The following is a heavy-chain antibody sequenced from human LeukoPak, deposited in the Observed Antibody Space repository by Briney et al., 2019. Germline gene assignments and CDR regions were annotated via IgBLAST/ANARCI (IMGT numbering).Heavy chain of an antibody. CDR2: INPNSGAA. CDR3: ARDPTSIAARFDP. J-gene: IGHJ5*02. V-gene: IGHV1-2*02. Sequence: ASVKVSCKASGYTFTGYYMHWVRQAPGQGLEWMGWINPNSGAANSAQKFQGRVTMTRDTSISTAYMELSRLRSDDTAVYYCARDPTSIAARFDPWGQGTLVTVSS. CDR1: GYTFTGYY. D-gene: IGHD6-6*01.